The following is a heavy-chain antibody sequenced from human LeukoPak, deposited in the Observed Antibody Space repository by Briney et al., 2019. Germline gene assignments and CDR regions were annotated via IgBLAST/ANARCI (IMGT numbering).Heavy chain of an antibody. CDR1: GFTFSSSW. CDR3: ARWNNDWEFDY. Sequence: GGSLRLSCAASGFTFSSSWMTWVRQAPGKGLEWVAHIKEDGTEEYYVDSVKGRFTISRDNAENSLSLQMNSLRAEDTAVYYCARWNNDWEFDYWGQGTLVSVSS. CDR2: IKEDGTEE. J-gene: IGHJ4*02. V-gene: IGHV3-7*05. D-gene: IGHD1/OR15-1a*01.